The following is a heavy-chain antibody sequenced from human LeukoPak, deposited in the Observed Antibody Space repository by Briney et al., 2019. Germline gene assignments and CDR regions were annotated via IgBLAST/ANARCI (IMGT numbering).Heavy chain of an antibody. V-gene: IGHV3-53*01. J-gene: IGHJ5*02. D-gene: IGHD2-15*01. CDR1: GFTASSNY. Sequence: GGSLRLSCAASGFTASSNYMSWVRQAPGKGLEWVSVIYSGGTTYYADSVKGRFTISRDNSKNTLYLQMNSLRADDTVVYYCARVTDMGWFDPWGQGTLVTVSS. CDR3: ARVTDMGWFDP. CDR2: IYSGGTT.